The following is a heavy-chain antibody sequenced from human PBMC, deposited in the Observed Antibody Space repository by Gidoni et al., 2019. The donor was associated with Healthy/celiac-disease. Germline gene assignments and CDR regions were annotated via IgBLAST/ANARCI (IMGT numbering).Heavy chain of an antibody. CDR2: ISYDGSNK. V-gene: IGHV3-30*18. CDR3: AKDHHYSFLEWLSYGMDV. J-gene: IGHJ6*02. D-gene: IGHD3-3*02. Sequence: QVQLVESGGGVVQPGRSLRLSCAASGFTFSSYGMHWVRQAPGKGLEWVAVISYDGSNKYYADSVKGRFTISRDNSKNTLYLQMNSLRAEDTAVYYCAKDHHYSFLEWLSYGMDVWGQGTTVTVSS. CDR1: GFTFSSYG.